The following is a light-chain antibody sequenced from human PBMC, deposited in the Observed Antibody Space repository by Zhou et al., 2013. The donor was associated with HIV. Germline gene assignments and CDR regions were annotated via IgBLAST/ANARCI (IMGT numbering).Light chain of an antibody. CDR2: RTS. Sequence: EIVMTQSPATLSVLPGERATLSCRAGQSLNGDLAWYQQKPGQAPRLLIYRTSTRATGIPARVSGSGSGTEFTLTISSMQSEDFAVYYCQQYNNWPPYTFGQGTKLEIK. V-gene: IGKV3-15*01. J-gene: IGKJ2*01. CDR3: QQYNNWPPYT. CDR1: QSLNGD.